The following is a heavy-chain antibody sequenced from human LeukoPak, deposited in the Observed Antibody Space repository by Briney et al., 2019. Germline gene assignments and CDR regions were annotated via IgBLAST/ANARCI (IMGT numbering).Heavy chain of an antibody. Sequence: GGSLRLSCAASGFTFSSYWMNWVRQTPGKGLEWVANINQDGSAKYYVDSVKGRFTFSRDNAMNSLFLQMNSLRAEDTAVYYCARDVHGGAFDYWGQGTLVTVSS. CDR3: ARDVHGGAFDY. CDR2: INQDGSAK. CDR1: GFTFSSYW. D-gene: IGHD4-23*01. J-gene: IGHJ4*02. V-gene: IGHV3-7*01.